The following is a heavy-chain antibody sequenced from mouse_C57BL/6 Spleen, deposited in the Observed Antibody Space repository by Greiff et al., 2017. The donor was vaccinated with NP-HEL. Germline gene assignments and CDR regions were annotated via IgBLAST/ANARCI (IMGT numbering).Heavy chain of an antibody. Sequence: VQLQQSGPELVKPGVSVKLSCKASGYTFTSYDINWVKQRPGQGLEWIGWIYARDGSTKYNEKFKGKATLTVDTSSSTAYMELHSLPSEDSAVYFCARSLYDYDWYFDVWGTGTTVTVSS. V-gene: IGHV1-85*01. J-gene: IGHJ1*03. CDR2: IYARDGST. D-gene: IGHD2-4*01. CDR1: GYTFTSYD. CDR3: ARSLYDYDWYFDV.